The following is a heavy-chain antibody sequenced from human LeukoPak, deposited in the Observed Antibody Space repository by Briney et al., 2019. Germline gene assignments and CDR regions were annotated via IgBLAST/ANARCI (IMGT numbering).Heavy chain of an antibody. CDR2: IKSDSNGGTA. CDR1: GFTFSNRW. D-gene: IGHD1-26*01. V-gene: IGHV3-15*01. J-gene: IGHJ4*02. Sequence: PGGSLRLSCAASGFTFSNRWMSWVRQAPGKGLEWGGRIKSDSNGGTADYVAPVQGRFTISRDDTKNTLYLQMNSLKTEDTTVYYCTTEASGSYSFDYWGQGTLVTVSS. CDR3: TTEASGSYSFDY.